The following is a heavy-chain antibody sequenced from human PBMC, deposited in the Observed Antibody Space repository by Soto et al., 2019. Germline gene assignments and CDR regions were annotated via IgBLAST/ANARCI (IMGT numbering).Heavy chain of an antibody. CDR1: GGSISSGDYY. CDR2: IYYSGST. V-gene: IGHV4-30-4*01. D-gene: IGHD3-10*01. CDR3: ARVVKSTQVPFSGWFDP. J-gene: IGHJ5*02. Sequence: SETLSLTCTVSGGSISSGDYYWSWIRQPPGKGLEWIGYIYYSGSTYYNPSLKSRVTISVDTSKNQFSLKLSSVTAADTAVYYCARVVKSTQVPFSGWFDPWGQGTLVTVSS.